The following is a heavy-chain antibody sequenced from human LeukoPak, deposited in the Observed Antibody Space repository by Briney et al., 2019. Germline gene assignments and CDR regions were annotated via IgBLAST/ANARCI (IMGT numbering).Heavy chain of an antibody. V-gene: IGHV1-18*01. J-gene: IGHJ3*02. Sequence: GASVKVSCKAFDSTFNSQGFSWVRQAPGQGLEWMGWISAYNGNTRFARKLQDRVSMTTDTSTTTAYMELRSLTSDDTATYYCARDSTLCRGTNCYQNDPFDIWGHGTMVTVSS. CDR1: DSTFNSQG. CDR2: ISAYNGNT. CDR3: ARDSTLCRGTNCYQNDPFDI. D-gene: IGHD2-2*01.